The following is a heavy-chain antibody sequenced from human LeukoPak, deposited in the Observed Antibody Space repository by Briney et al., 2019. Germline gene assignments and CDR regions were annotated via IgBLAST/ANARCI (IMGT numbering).Heavy chain of an antibody. CDR2: IYWDDVK. Sequence: SGPTLVKPTQTLTLTCTFSGFSLSTSGVGVGWIRQPPGKALEWLALIYWDDVKRYSPSLKSRLTITKDTSKDQVVLTMTNMDPVDTATYYCAHRRGAMSPYYFDYWGQGTLVTVSS. J-gene: IGHJ4*02. V-gene: IGHV2-5*02. D-gene: IGHD3-16*01. CDR3: AHRRGAMSPYYFDY. CDR1: GFSLSTSGVG.